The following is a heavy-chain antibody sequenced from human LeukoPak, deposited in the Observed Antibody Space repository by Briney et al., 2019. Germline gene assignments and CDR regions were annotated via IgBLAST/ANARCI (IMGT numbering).Heavy chain of an antibody. CDR2: INPSGGST. J-gene: IGHJ4*02. Sequence: GASVTVSCKASGYTFTSYYLHWVRQAPGQGPEWVGIINPSGGSTSYAQKFQGRVTMTRDTSTSTVYMELSSLRSEDTAVYYCARDRNEDSSGYPPFDYWGQGTLVTVSS. CDR1: GYTFTSYY. V-gene: IGHV1-46*01. D-gene: IGHD3-22*01. CDR3: ARDRNEDSSGYPPFDY.